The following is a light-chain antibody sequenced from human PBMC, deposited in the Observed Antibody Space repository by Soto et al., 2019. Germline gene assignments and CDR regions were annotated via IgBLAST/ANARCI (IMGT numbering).Light chain of an antibody. CDR1: QSVSSSY. CDR2: GAS. V-gene: IGKV3-20*01. J-gene: IGKJ2*01. Sequence: EIVLTQSPGTLSLSPGERATLSCRDSQSVSSSYLAWYQQKPGQAPRLIMYGASSRATGIPDRLSGSGSGTDFTLTISRLEPEDFAVYYCQQYNSPPYTFGQGTRLEIK. CDR3: QQYNSPPYT.